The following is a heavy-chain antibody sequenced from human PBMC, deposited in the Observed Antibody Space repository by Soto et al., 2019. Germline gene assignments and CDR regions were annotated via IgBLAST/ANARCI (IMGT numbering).Heavy chain of an antibody. Sequence: QVQLVESGGGVVQPGRSLRLSCAASGFTFSSYAMHWVRQAPDKGLEWVAAISYDGYNKYYADSVKGRFTISRDNSKNTLDLQMNSLRAEDTAVYYCARDLRRMVRGIEYWGQGTLVTVSS. J-gene: IGHJ4*02. CDR3: ARDLRRMVRGIEY. D-gene: IGHD3-10*01. V-gene: IGHV3-30-3*01. CDR1: GFTFSSYA. CDR2: ISYDGYNK.